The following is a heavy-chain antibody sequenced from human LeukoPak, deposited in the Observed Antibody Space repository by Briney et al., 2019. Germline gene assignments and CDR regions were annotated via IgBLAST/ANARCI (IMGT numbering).Heavy chain of an antibody. CDR3: AKGIAVADYYFDY. J-gene: IGHJ4*02. CDR1: GFTFSNYA. CDR2: ISGSGGST. V-gene: IGHV3-23*01. D-gene: IGHD6-19*01. Sequence: GGSLRLSCAASGFTFSNYAMSWVRQAPGKGLEWVSAISGSGGSTYYADSVKGRFTISRDNSKNTLYLQMNSLRAEDTAVYYCAKGIAVADYYFDYWGQGTLVTVSS.